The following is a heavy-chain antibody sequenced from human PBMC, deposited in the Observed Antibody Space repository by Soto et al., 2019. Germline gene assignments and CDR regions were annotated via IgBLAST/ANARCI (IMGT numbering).Heavy chain of an antibody. CDR3: ETFPKYYGG. CDR2: INDKSNYI. Sequence: PGGSLRLSCAASGFTFSTHSMNWVRQAPGKGPEWVSSINDKSNYIFYADSVKGRFTISRDNAKNSLYLQMNSLRDDDTAVYYCETFPKYYGGWGQGTLVTVSS. J-gene: IGHJ4*02. CDR1: GFTFSTHS. V-gene: IGHV3-21*06. D-gene: IGHD3-10*01.